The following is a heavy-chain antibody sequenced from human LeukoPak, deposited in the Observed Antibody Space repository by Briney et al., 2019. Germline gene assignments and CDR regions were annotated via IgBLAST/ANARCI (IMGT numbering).Heavy chain of an antibody. CDR2: IRSDGSDE. Sequence: GGSLRLSCAASGFTFNSYGMHWVRQAPGKGLEWVAFIRSDGSDEYYADSVKGRFTISRDNAKNSLYLQMNSLRAEDTAVYYCARVGAMVRGGSMDVWGKGTTVTISS. CDR3: ARVGAMVRGGSMDV. CDR1: GFTFNSYG. J-gene: IGHJ6*03. D-gene: IGHD3-10*01. V-gene: IGHV3-30*02.